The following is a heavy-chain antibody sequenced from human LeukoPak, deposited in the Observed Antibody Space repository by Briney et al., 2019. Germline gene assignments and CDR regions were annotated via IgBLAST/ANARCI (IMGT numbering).Heavy chain of an antibody. CDR3: ARDYSRGDPDY. CDR2: ISVYNGNT. J-gene: IGHJ4*02. CDR1: GYIFNRHA. V-gene: IGHV1-18*01. D-gene: IGHD6-19*01. Sequence: ASVKVSCKASGYIFNRHAVNWVRQAPGQGLEWMGWISVYNGNTNYTQKVQGRVTMTTETSTSTAYMELRSLRSDDTAVYYCARDYSRGDPDYWGQGTLVTVSS.